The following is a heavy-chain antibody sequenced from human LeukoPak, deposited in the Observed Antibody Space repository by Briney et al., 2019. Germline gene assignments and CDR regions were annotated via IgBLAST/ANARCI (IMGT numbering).Heavy chain of an antibody. J-gene: IGHJ4*02. CDR1: GYTFTSYD. D-gene: IGHD6-19*01. CDR3: ARDQGIAVAGNLDY. CDR2: MNPNSGNT. V-gene: IGHV1-8*01. Sequence: EASVKVSCKASGYTFTSYDINWVRQATGQGLEWMGWMNPNSGNTGYAQKFQGRVTMTRNTSISTAYMELSSLRSEDTAVYYCARDQGIAVAGNLDYWGQGTLVTVSS.